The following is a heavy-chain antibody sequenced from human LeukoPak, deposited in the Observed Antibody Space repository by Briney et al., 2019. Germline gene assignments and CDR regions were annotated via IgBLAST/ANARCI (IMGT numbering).Heavy chain of an antibody. V-gene: IGHV1-2*02. CDR3: ASGYGDYSPDY. J-gene: IGHJ4*02. Sequence: GSSVKVSCRASGGTFSSYAISWVRQAPGQGLEWMGWINPNSGGTNYAQKFQGRVTMTRDTSISTAYMELSRLRSDDTAVYFCASGYGDYSPDYWGRGTLVTVSS. CDR1: GGTFSSYA. CDR2: INPNSGGT. D-gene: IGHD4-17*01.